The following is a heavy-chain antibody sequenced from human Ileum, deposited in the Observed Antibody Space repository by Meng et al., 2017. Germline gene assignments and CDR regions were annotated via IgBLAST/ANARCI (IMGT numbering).Heavy chain of an antibody. CDR2: IYYGGST. Sequence: QLRLQVSGLGLVKPSETLSLTSSVSSGSFTNNNYYWVWIRRPPGKGLEWIGSIYYGGSTYYNPSLKSRVTISVDTSTNQFSLKLISVTAADTAVYYCARRAHYGDPPRWGQGTLVTVSS. V-gene: IGHV4-39*01. CDR3: ARRAHYGDPPR. CDR1: SGSFTNNNYY. D-gene: IGHD4-17*01. J-gene: IGHJ4*02.